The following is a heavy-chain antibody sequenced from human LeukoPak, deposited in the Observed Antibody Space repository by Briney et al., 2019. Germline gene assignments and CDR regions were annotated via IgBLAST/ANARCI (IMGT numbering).Heavy chain of an antibody. D-gene: IGHD1-26*01. J-gene: IGHJ4*02. CDR2: ISSSSSYI. V-gene: IGHV3-21*01. Sequence: GGSLRLSCAASGFTFSSYSMNWVRQAPGKGLEWVSSISSSSSYIYYADSVKGRFTIPRDNAKNSLYPQMNSLRAEDTAVYYCARAPVSGSYHFDYWGQGTLVTVSS. CDR1: GFTFSSYS. CDR3: ARAPVSGSYHFDY.